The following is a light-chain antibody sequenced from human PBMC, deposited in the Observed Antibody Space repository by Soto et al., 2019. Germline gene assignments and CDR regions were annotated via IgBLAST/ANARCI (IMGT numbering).Light chain of an antibody. CDR1: SNNVGHFNY. J-gene: IGLJ1*01. V-gene: IGLV2-14*03. Sequence: QSALAQPASLSASPGPSITISCPGTSNNVGHFNYVPWFQQHPGKAPKLLIFDVNNWPSGVSDRFSGSKSGNTASLTISGPQPEDEADYYCTSFTTSDTFVFGSGTKVTVL. CDR2: DVN. CDR3: TSFTTSDTFV.